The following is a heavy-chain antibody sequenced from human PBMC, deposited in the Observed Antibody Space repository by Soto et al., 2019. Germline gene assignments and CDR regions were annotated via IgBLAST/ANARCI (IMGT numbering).Heavy chain of an antibody. Sequence: EVHLLESGGGLVQPGGSLSLSCAASGFTFSNYDMSWVRQAPGKGLEWVSTISGGGGGTYYAGSVKGRFTISRDNSKNTLYLQMNSLRVEDTAVYYCAKDLSSGYYYFASWGQGTLVTVSS. J-gene: IGHJ4*02. CDR1: GFTFSNYD. CDR3: AKDLSSGYYYFAS. V-gene: IGHV3-23*01. D-gene: IGHD6-19*01. CDR2: ISGGGGGT.